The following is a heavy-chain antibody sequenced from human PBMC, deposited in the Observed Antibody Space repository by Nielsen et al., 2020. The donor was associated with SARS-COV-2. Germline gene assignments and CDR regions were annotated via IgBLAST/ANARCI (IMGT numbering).Heavy chain of an antibody. CDR3: AGAYCTNGVCPLDY. J-gene: IGHJ4*02. Sequence: SETLSLTCAVSGGSISSGGYSWSWIRQPPGKGLEWIGYIYHSGSTYYNPSLKSRVTISVDRSKNQFSLKLSSVTAADTAVYYCAGAYCTNGVCPLDYWGQGTLVTVSS. CDR1: GGSISSGGYS. D-gene: IGHD2-8*01. V-gene: IGHV4-30-2*01. CDR2: IYHSGST.